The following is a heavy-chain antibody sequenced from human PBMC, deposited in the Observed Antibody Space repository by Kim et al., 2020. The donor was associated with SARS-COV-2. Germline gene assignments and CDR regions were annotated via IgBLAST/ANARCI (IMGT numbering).Heavy chain of an antibody. CDR2: IRSKAYGGTT. Sequence: GGSLRLSCTTSGFTFGDYAMSWFRQAPGKGLEWVGFIRSKAYGGTTDYAASVKVRFTISRADSKIIAYLQMNSLKTEDTAVYYCTRGSWFGAHYFDYWGQGTLVTVSS. CDR3: TRGSWFGAHYFDY. J-gene: IGHJ4*02. D-gene: IGHD3-10*01. V-gene: IGHV3-49*03. CDR1: GFTFGDYA.